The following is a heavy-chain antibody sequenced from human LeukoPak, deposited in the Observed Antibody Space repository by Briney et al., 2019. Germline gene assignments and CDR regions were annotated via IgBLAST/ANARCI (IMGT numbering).Heavy chain of an antibody. CDR2: IRYDGINK. D-gene: IGHD3-10*02. Sequence: PGGSPRLSCAASAFTFSTYGMHWVRQAPGKGLEWVAFIRYDGINKYYADSVKGRFTISRDNSRNTLYLQMNSLRAEDTAVYYCAELGITMIGGVWGKGTTVTISS. CDR1: AFTFSTYG. V-gene: IGHV3-30*02. J-gene: IGHJ6*04. CDR3: AELGITMIGGV.